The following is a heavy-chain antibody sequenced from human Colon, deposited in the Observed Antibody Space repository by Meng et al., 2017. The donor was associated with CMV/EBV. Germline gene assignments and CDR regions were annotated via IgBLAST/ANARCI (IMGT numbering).Heavy chain of an antibody. CDR2: ISYDGFNK. D-gene: IGHD2-2*02. V-gene: IGHV3-30*03. CDR3: AREPGHCSSTSCYTEGYYFDT. Sequence: GGSLRLSCAASGFTFDDYGMSWVRQAPGKGLEWVAFISYDGFNKNYADSVKGRFTISRETSRNTVNLEMNNLRGEDAAVYYCAREPGHCSSTSCYTEGYYFDTWGQGTMVTVSS. CDR1: GFTFDDYG. J-gene: IGHJ4*02.